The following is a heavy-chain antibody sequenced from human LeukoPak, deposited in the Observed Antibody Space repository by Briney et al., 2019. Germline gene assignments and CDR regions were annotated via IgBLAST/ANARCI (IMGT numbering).Heavy chain of an antibody. CDR1: GFTFSNYS. V-gene: IGHV3-21*01. CDR2: ISSRSSYI. J-gene: IGHJ4*02. Sequence: GGSPRLSCAASGFTFSNYSMNWVRQAPGKGLEWVSSISSRSSYIYYADSLKGRFTISRDNAKKSLYLQMNSLRPEDTAVYYCVRGATAVTRHLDYWGQGTLVTVSS. CDR3: VRGATAVTRHLDY. D-gene: IGHD4-23*01.